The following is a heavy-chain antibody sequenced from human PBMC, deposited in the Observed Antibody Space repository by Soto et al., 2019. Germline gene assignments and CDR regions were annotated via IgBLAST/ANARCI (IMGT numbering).Heavy chain of an antibody. CDR1: GFTFSDHY. CDR2: IRNKANGYTT. V-gene: IGHV3-72*01. CDR3: ARVHSERFSSDYFDY. Sequence: EVQLVESGGGLVQPGRSLRLSCAASGFTFSDHYMDWVRQAPGKGLEWVGRIRNKANGYTTEYAASVKGRFTISRDDSRNSLYLQMNSLTTEDTAVYYCARVHSERFSSDYFDYWGQGTLVTVSS. D-gene: IGHD1-26*01. J-gene: IGHJ4*02.